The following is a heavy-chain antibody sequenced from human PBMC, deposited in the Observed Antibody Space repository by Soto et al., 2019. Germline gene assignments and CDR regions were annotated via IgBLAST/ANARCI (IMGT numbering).Heavy chain of an antibody. D-gene: IGHD1-26*01. CDR3: TTDSRTTLPEIRFDY. CDR2: IRSKAYGGSG. V-gene: IGHV3-15*01. J-gene: IGHJ4*01. Sequence: PGGSLRLSCAASGFTFSSYSMNWVRQAPGKGLEWVGFIRSKAYGGSGDYAAPVKGRFVVSRDDSKDIVYLQMNSLKIEDTGVYYCTTDSRTTLPEIRFDYWGHGTQVTVSS. CDR1: GFTFSSYS.